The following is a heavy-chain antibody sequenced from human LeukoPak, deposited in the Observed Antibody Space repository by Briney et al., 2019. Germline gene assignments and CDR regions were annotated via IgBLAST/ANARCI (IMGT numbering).Heavy chain of an antibody. Sequence: SETLSLTCTVSGGSISSGSYYWSWIRQPAGKGLEWIGRIYTSGSTNYNPSLKSRVTMSVDTSKNQFSLKLSSVTAADTAVYYCARGAESLRYFDYVDYWGQGTLVTVSS. CDR1: GGSISSGSYY. CDR2: IYTSGST. D-gene: IGHD3-9*01. J-gene: IGHJ4*02. CDR3: ARGAESLRYFDYVDY. V-gene: IGHV4-61*02.